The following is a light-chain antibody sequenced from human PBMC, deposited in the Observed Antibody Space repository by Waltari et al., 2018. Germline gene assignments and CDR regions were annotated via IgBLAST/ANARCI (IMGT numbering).Light chain of an antibody. V-gene: IGLV3-21*03. CDR3: QVWDTRSDHVV. CDR2: DDG. J-gene: IGLJ2*01. Sequence: SYVLTQPPSVSVAPGKAATFTCEGINIETKTVHWYQQKAGQAPLLVVYDDGDRPSGIPERFSGSNSGSTATLTISRVEAGDEADYFCQVWDTRSDHVVFGGGTKLTVL. CDR1: NIETKT.